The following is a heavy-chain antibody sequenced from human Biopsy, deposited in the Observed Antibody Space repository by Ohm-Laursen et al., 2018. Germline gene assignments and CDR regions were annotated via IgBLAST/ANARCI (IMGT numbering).Heavy chain of an antibody. CDR1: GGSIISYY. J-gene: IGHJ5*02. CDR2: VYNGGIT. Sequence: SETLSLTCSVSGGSIISYYWTWIRQPPGKRLEWIGHVYNGGITNYNPSLKSRVTISKDTSKNQFSLQVNSVTAADTAVYYCARTPRDSFWSGSYKRGLWFDPWGQGTLAIVSS. CDR3: ARTPRDSFWSGSYKRGLWFDP. D-gene: IGHD3-3*01. V-gene: IGHV4-59*01.